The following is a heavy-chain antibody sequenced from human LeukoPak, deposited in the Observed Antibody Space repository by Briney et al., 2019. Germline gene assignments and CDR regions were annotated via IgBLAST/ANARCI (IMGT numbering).Heavy chain of an antibody. J-gene: IGHJ2*01. V-gene: IGHV1-24*01. CDR3: AKPIKDSYGSYWYFDL. CDR1: GYTLTELS. D-gene: IGHD5-18*01. Sequence: GASVKVSCKVSGYTLTELSMHWVRQAPGKGLEWMGGFDPEDGETIYAQKFQGRVTMTEDTSTDTAYMELSSLRSEDTAVYYCAKPIKDSYGSYWYFDLWGRGTLVTVSS. CDR2: FDPEDGET.